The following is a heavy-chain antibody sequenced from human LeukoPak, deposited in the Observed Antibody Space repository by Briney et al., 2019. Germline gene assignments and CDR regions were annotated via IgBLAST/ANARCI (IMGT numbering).Heavy chain of an antibody. D-gene: IGHD1-26*01. CDR1: GGSISPYY. Sequence: PSETLSLTCTASGGSISPYYWSWIRQPPGKGLEWIGTIYYSGSTNYNPYLKSRVTILVDTSKNQLSLKLSSVSGADTAMYDCERHGGGGESYARVFDYWGRGNLVTVSS. CDR3: ERHGGGGESYARVFDY. V-gene: IGHV4-59*08. J-gene: IGHJ4*02. CDR2: IYYSGST.